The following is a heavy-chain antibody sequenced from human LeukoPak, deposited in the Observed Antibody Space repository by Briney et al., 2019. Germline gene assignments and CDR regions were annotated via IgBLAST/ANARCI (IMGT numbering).Heavy chain of an antibody. V-gene: IGHV5-51*01. D-gene: IGHD2/OR15-2a*01. J-gene: IGHJ6*02. CDR3: ARVAAGEYYYYYYYGMDV. CDR2: ISPDDSET. CDR1: GYSFTSYW. Sequence: GESLKISCKGSGYSFTSYWIGWVRQMPGKGLEWMGIISPDDSETRYSPSFQGQVTISADKSITTAYLQWSSLKASDTAMYYCARVAAGEYYYYYYYGMDVWGQGTTVTVSS.